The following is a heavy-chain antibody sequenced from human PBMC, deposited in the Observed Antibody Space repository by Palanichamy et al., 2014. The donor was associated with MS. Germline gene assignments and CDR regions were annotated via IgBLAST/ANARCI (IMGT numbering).Heavy chain of an antibody. CDR3: ARRAIDYGADY. Sequence: EVQLVQSGAEVKKPGESLKMSCKGSGYDFNNYWIAWVRQMPGKGLEWMGIIYPGDSDTRYSPSFQGQVTISADKSISTAFLQWSSLKASDTAMYYCARRAIDYGADYWGQGTLVTVSS. J-gene: IGHJ4*02. V-gene: IGHV5-51*01. CDR2: IYPGDSDT. CDR1: GYDFNNYW. D-gene: IGHD4-17*01.